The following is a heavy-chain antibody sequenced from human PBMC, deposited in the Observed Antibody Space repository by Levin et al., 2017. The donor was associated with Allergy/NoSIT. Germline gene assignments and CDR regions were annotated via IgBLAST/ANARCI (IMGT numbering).Heavy chain of an antibody. D-gene: IGHD6-19*01. Sequence: GGSLRLSCAASGFTFAIHAMSWVRQAPGKGLEWVSTLGGSGGATYYADSVKGRFTISRDNSKNTLYLQMNYLRAEDTAVYYCAKDFRDSSGWYDHLDYWGQGTLVTVSS. CDR1: GFTFAIHA. CDR3: AKDFRDSSGWYDHLDY. CDR2: LGGSGGAT. J-gene: IGHJ4*02. V-gene: IGHV3-23*01.